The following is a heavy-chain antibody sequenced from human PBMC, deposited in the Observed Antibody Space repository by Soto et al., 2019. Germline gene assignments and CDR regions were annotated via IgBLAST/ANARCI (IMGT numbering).Heavy chain of an antibody. Sequence: LLESGGGLAQPGGSLRLSCAASGLPFSSYAMNWVRQAPGKGLEWVSATSGSGGNTYYADSVKGRFPISRDNSKNTLYLQMDSLRAEDTAVYYCAKRSTISHYLTYYFYYMDVWGKGTTVTVSS. CDR2: TSGSGGNT. J-gene: IGHJ6*03. CDR3: AKRSTISHYLTYYFYYMDV. V-gene: IGHV3-23*01. CDR1: GLPFSSYA. D-gene: IGHD2-21*01.